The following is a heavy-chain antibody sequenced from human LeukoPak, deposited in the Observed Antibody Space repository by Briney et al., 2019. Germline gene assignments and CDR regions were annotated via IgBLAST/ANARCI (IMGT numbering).Heavy chain of an antibody. V-gene: IGHV1-46*01. Sequence: ASVRVSCKASGYTFTSYYMHWVRQAPGRGLEWMGIINPSGGSTSYAQKFQGRVTMTRDTSTSTVYMELSSLRSEDTAVYYCARENSGYHYYYYYGMDVWGKGTTVTVSS. J-gene: IGHJ6*04. CDR1: GYTFTSYY. D-gene: IGHD5-12*01. CDR2: INPSGGST. CDR3: ARENSGYHYYYYYGMDV.